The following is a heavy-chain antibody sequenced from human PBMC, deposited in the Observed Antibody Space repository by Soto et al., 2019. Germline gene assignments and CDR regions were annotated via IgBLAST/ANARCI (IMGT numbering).Heavy chain of an antibody. CDR3: ARNQGKRYCSGGSCSDY. J-gene: IGHJ4*02. CDR2: INHSGST. CDR1: GGSFSGYY. V-gene: IGHV4-34*01. Sequence: SETLSLTCAVYGGSFSGYYWSWIRQPPGKGLEWIGEINHSGSTNYNPSLKSRVTISVDTSKNQFSLKLSSVTAADTAVYYCARNQGKRYCSGGSCSDYWGQGTLVTVSS. D-gene: IGHD2-15*01.